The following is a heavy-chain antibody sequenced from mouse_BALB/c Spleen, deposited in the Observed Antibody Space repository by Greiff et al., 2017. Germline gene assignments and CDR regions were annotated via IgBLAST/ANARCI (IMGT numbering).Heavy chain of an antibody. J-gene: IGHJ1*01. CDR1: GFTFSSYT. Sequence: EVQLVESGGGLVQPGGSLKLSCAASGFTFSSYTMSWVRQTPEKRLEWVAYISNGGGSTYYPDTVKGRFTISRDNAKNTLYLQMSSLKSEDTAMYYCARQRFGSSYGYFDVWGAGTTVTVSS. V-gene: IGHV5-12-2*01. D-gene: IGHD1-1*01. CDR3: ARQRFGSSYGYFDV. CDR2: ISNGGGST.